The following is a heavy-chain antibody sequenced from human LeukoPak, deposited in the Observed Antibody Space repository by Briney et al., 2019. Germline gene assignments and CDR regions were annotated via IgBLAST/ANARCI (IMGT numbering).Heavy chain of an antibody. CDR1: GGSFSGYY. D-gene: IGHD6-19*01. J-gene: IGHJ6*02. V-gene: IGHV4-59*01. CDR2: IYYSGST. CDR3: ARQYSSGGMDV. Sequence: PSETLSLTCAVYGGSFSGYYWSWIRQPPGKGLEWIGYIYYSGSTNYNPSLKSRVTISVDTSKNQFPLKLSSVTAADTAVYYCARQYSSGGMDVWGQGTTVTVSS.